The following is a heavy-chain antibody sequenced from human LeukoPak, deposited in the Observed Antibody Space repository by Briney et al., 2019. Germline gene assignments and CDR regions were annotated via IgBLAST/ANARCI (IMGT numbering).Heavy chain of an antibody. CDR2: IWYDGSNK. CDR3: ARDTAAAQYNWFDP. J-gene: IGHJ5*02. D-gene: IGHD6-13*01. CDR1: GFTFSSYG. V-gene: IGHV3-33*01. Sequence: GGSLRLSCAASGFTFSSYGMHWVRQAPGKGLERVAVIWYDGSNKYYADSVKGRFTISRDDSKNTLYLQMNSLRAEDTAVYYCARDTAAAQYNWFDPWGQGTLVTVSS.